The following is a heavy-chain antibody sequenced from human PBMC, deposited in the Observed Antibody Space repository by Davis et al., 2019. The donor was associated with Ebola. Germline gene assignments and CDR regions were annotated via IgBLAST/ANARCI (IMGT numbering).Heavy chain of an antibody. CDR3: ARDQGSKGYCTNGVCYTLGSYYYYGMDV. D-gene: IGHD2-8*01. J-gene: IGHJ6*02. V-gene: IGHV3-21*01. CDR1: GFTFSGYS. CDR2: ISSSSSYI. Sequence: GESLKISCAASGFTFSGYSMNWVRQAPGKGLEWVSSISSSSSYIYYADSVKGRFTISRDNAKNSLCLQMNSLRAEDTAVYYCARDQGSKGYCTNGVCYTLGSYYYYGMDVWGQGTTVTVSS.